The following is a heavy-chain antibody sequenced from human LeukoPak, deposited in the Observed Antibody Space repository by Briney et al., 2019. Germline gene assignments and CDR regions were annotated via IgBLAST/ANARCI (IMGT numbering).Heavy chain of an antibody. CDR2: INWNGGST. CDR3: ARAYYYDSSGHGADAFDI. Sequence: GGSLRLSCVASGFTFSNYGMDWVRQAPGKGLEWVSGINWNGGSTGYADSVKGRFTISRDNAKNSLYLQMNSLRAEDTALYYCARAYYYDSSGHGADAFDIWGQGTMVTVSS. V-gene: IGHV3-20*04. D-gene: IGHD3-22*01. J-gene: IGHJ3*02. CDR1: GFTFSNYG.